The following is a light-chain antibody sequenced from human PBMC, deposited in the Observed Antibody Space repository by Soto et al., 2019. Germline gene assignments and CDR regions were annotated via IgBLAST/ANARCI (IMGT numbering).Light chain of an antibody. CDR1: QSVRRN. V-gene: IGKV3-15*01. CDR3: QHYDDWPGA. CDR2: GAS. J-gene: IGKJ1*01. Sequence: EIVMMQSPDTLSVSPGEEATLSCRASQSVRRNLAWYQQIPGQAPRLLIYGASTRATGIPARFSGSGSGTEFTLTITSLQSEDFAVYHCQHYDDWPGAFGQGTKVEIK.